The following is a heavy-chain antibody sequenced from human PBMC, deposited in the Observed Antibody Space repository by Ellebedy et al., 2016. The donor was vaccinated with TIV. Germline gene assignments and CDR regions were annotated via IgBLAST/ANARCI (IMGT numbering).Heavy chain of an antibody. V-gene: IGHV3-30-3*01. CDR1: GFTFTDYA. CDR2: ISYDGSNK. D-gene: IGHD4-23*01. CDR3: AREATLHGGDSGRRYFDY. Sequence: GGSLRLSXTASGFTFTDYAMHWVRQAPGKGLELVSLISYDGSNKYYADSVKGRFTISRGNSKDTLSLQMNSLRADDAAVYYCAREATLHGGDSGRRYFDYWGQGTLVSVSS. J-gene: IGHJ4*02.